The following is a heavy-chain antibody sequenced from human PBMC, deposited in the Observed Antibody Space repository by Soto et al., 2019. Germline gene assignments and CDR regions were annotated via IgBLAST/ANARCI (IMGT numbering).Heavy chain of an antibody. V-gene: IGHV3-30*18. J-gene: IGHJ4*02. Sequence: QVQLVESGGGVVQPGRSLRLSCAASGFTFSSYGMHWVRQAPGKGLEWVAVISYDGSNKYYADSVKGRFTISRDNSKNTLYLKMNSLRAEDTAVYYCAKEAEAGTMDYWGQGTLVTVSS. CDR1: GFTFSSYG. CDR3: AKEAEAGTMDY. D-gene: IGHD6-13*01. CDR2: ISYDGSNK.